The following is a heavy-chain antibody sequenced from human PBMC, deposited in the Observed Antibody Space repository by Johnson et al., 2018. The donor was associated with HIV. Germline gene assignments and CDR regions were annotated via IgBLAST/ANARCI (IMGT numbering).Heavy chain of an antibody. CDR1: GFTVSSNY. D-gene: IGHD6-13*01. CDR2: IYSGGNT. CDR3: ARDGESQQLPLGDALDI. J-gene: IGHJ3*02. V-gene: IGHV3-66*01. Sequence: VQLVESGGGVVQPGRSLRLSCGASGFTVSSNYMNWVRQAPGKGLEWVSVIYSGGNTYYADSVKGRFTISRDNSKNTLYLQMNSLRAEDTAVYYCARDGESQQLPLGDALDIWGQGTMVTVSS.